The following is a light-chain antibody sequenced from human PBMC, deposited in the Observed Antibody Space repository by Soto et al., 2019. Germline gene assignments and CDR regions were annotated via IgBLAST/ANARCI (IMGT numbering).Light chain of an antibody. V-gene: IGKV1-33*01. J-gene: IGKJ3*01. CDR3: QQYDNLPPFT. CDR2: DAS. CDR1: QSVSSY. Sequence: TQSPATLSLSPGERATLSCRASQSVSSYLVWYQQKPGKAPKLLIYDASNLETGVPSRFSGSGSGTDFTFTISSLQPEDIATYYCQQYDNLPPFTFGPGTKVDIK.